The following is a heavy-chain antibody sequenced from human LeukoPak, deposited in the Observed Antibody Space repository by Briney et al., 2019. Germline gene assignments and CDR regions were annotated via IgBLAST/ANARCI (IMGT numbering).Heavy chain of an antibody. CDR3: ARGKYYYGSGSYYGYYYYYMDV. CDR1: GGSISSYY. J-gene: IGHJ6*03. CDR2: IYYSGST. Sequence: PSETLSLTCTVSGGSISSYYWSWIRQPPGKGLEWIGYIYYSGSTNYNPSLKSRVTISVDTSKNQFSLKLSSVTAADTAVYYCARGKYYYGSGSYYGYYYYYMDVWGKGTTVTVSS. V-gene: IGHV4-59*01. D-gene: IGHD3-10*01.